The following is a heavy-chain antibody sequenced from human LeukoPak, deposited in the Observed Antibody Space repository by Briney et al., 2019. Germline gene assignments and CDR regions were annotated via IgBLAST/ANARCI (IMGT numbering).Heavy chain of an antibody. CDR2: INHSGST. J-gene: IGHJ6*03. V-gene: IGHV4-34*01. CDR3: ASTFSGSYYYYYMDV. D-gene: IGHD1-26*01. Sequence: SETLSLTCAVYGGSFSGYYWSWIRQPPGKGLEWIGEINHSGSTNYNPSLKSRVTISVDTSKNQFSLKLSSVTAADTAVYYCASTFSGSYYYYYMDVWGKGTTVTVSS. CDR1: GGSFSGYY.